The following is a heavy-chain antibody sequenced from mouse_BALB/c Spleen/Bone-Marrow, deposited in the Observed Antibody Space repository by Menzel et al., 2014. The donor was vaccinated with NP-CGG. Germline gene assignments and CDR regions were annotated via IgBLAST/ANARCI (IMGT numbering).Heavy chain of an antibody. Sequence: VQLQQSGPVLARPGAAVKMSCKASGYTFSNYWMHWIKQRPGQGLEWIGTIHPGNSDTTYNQKFKGKAKLTAVTSTSTAYMELSSLTNEDSAVYSCTTLARNNFDYWGQRTTLTGSS. D-gene: IGHD3-1*01. CDR1: GYTFSNYW. CDR3: TTLARNNFDY. CDR2: IHPGNSDT. V-gene: IGHV1-5*01. J-gene: IGHJ2*01.